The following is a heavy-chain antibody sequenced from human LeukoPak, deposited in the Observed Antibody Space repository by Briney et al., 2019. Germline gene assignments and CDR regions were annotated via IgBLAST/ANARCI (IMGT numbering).Heavy chain of an antibody. Sequence: PGGSLRLSCVASEFTFTNYWMHWVRQAPGKGLMWVSRVHSGGVSAIYADSVKGRFTVSRDNTKNSVYLQMSSLRADDTGVYYCARGGLDHAYDIWGQGTMVTVSS. J-gene: IGHJ3*02. V-gene: IGHV3-74*01. CDR1: EFTFTNYW. D-gene: IGHD6-19*01. CDR2: VHSGGVSA. CDR3: ARGGLDHAYDI.